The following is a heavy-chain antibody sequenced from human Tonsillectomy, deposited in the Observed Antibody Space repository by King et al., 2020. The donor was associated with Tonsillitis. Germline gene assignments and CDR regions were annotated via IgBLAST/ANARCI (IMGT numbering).Heavy chain of an antibody. Sequence: QLQESGPGLVKPSQTLSLTCTVSGGSISSAVYYWSWIRQHPGKGLEWIGYIYYSGSTYYNPSPKSLVTISVDTSKNQFSLNLSPVTAADTAVYYCARLGYSYGYEGYYYYMDVWGKGTTVTVSS. CDR2: IYYSGST. V-gene: IGHV4-31*01. CDR3: ARLGYSYGYEGYYYYMDV. D-gene: IGHD5-18*01. J-gene: IGHJ6*03. CDR1: GGSISSAVYY.